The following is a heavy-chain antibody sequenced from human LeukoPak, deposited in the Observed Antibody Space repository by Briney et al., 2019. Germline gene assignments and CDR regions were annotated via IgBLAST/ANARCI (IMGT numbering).Heavy chain of an antibody. CDR2: IYSGGST. D-gene: IGHD1-26*01. CDR1: GFTVSSNY. Sequence: GGSLRLSCAASGFTVSSNYMSWVRQAPGKGLEWVSLIYSGGSTYYADSVKGRFTISRDNSKNMLYLQMNSLRADDTAIYYCASLQGPVGAIDYWGQGTLVTVSS. V-gene: IGHV3-53*01. CDR3: ASLQGPVGAIDY. J-gene: IGHJ4*02.